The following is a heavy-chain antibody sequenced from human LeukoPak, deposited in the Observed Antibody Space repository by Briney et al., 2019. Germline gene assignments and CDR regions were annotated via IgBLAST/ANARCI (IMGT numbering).Heavy chain of an antibody. J-gene: IGHJ5*01. CDR1: GFTFRNFW. V-gene: IGHV3-7*01. CDR2: INQDGSEK. Sequence: GGSLRLSCAASGFTFRNFWMTWVRQAPGRGLEWVANINQDGSEKYYVDSVKGRFTISRDNAENSLYLQMNNLRAEDTAVYYCARSRTWCDCWGQGILVTVSS. CDR3: ARSRTWCDC.